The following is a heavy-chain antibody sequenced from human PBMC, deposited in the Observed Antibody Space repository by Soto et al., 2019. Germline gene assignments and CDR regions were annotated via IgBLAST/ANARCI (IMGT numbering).Heavy chain of an antibody. CDR1: GGSISSSSYY. CDR3: ASAQSLDNIVVVPAATTPYYFDY. V-gene: IGHV4-39*01. CDR2: IYYSGST. D-gene: IGHD2-2*01. Sequence: NPSETLSLTCTVSGGSISSSSYYWGWIRQPPGKGLEWIGSIYYSGSTYYNPSLKSRVTISVDTSKNQFSLKLSSVTAADTAVYYCASAQSLDNIVVVPAATTPYYFDYWGQGTLVTVSS. J-gene: IGHJ4*02.